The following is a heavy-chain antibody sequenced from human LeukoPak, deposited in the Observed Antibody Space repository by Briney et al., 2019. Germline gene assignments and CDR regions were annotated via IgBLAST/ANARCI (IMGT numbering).Heavy chain of an antibody. V-gene: IGHV1-2*02. Sequence: VASVPVSCKASGYTFTGYYMHWVRQAPGQRLEWMGWINPISGGTNYAQKFQGRVTMTRDTSNSTAYMELSRLRSDDTAVYYCARERTLTSCYDYWGQGTLVPVPS. CDR2: INPISGGT. CDR3: ARERTLTSCYDY. CDR1: GYTFTGYY. D-gene: IGHD2-15*01. J-gene: IGHJ4*02.